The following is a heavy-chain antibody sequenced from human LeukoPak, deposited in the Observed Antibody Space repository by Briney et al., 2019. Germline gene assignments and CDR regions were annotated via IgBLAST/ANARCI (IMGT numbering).Heavy chain of an antibody. Sequence: ASVKVSYKASGYTFTGYYMHWVRQAPGQGLEWMGWINPNSGGTNYAQKFQGWVTMTRDTSISTAYMELSRLRSDDTAVYYCARAPLRYFDWLLLGLDYWGQGTLVTVSS. CDR3: ARAPLRYFDWLLLGLDY. J-gene: IGHJ4*02. CDR2: INPNSGGT. D-gene: IGHD3-9*01. V-gene: IGHV1-2*04. CDR1: GYTFTGYY.